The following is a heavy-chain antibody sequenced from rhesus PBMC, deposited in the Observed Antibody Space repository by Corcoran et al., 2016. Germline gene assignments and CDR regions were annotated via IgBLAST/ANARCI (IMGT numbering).Heavy chain of an antibody. CDR1: GFSLSTSGKR. Sequence: QVTLKESGPARVKPTQTLTLTCTFAGFSLSTSGKRVSWIRPPPGKALEWLAPIDWETDKYYSPSLHCRLTISKDTAMNQVVLTMTNMDPVDTATYYCARMFDYWGQGVLVTVSA. V-gene: IGHV2S2*01. J-gene: IGHJ4*01. CDR2: IDWETDK. CDR3: ARMFDY.